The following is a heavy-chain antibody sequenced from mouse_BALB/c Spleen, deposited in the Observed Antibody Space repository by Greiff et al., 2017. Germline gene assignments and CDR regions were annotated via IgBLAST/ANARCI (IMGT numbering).Heavy chain of an antibody. J-gene: IGHJ2*01. Sequence: DVMLVESGGGLVQPGGSRKLSCAASGFTFSSFGMHWVRQAPGKGLEWVAYISSGSSTIYYADTVKGRFTISRDNTKNTLFLQITSLESEDTAMYNSASSEYTWYYFDYWGQGTTLTVSS. CDR1: GFTFSSFG. D-gene: IGHD5-1-1*01. CDR2: ISSGSSTI. CDR3: ASSEYTWYYFDY. V-gene: IGHV5-17*02.